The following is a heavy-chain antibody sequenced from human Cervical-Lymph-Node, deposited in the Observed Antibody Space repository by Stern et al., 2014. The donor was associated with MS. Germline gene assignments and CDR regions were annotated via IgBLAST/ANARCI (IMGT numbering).Heavy chain of an antibody. CDR2: ITNVGST. CDR1: GFTVSRDY. Sequence: EVQLVESGGGVIPPGGSLRLSCTASGFTVSRDYMTWVRQAPGKGLVWVSLITNVGSTFYTDSVKGRFTISRDDSKNTVYLHMTSLRAEDTAMYYCARDTSSPERSDWWGQGTLVTVSS. CDR3: ARDTSSPERSDW. D-gene: IGHD1-1*01. V-gene: IGHV3-53*01. J-gene: IGHJ4*02.